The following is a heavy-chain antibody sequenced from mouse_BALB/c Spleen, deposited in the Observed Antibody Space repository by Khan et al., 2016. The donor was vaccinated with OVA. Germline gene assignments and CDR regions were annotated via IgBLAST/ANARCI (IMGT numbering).Heavy chain of an antibody. CDR2: INTYTGEP. J-gene: IGHJ4*01. CDR3: ARPTYCSYTLDY. Sequence: QIQLVQSGPELKKPGETVKISCKASGYTFTSYGMNWVKQSPGKALKWMGWINTYTGEPTYADDFKGRFAFSLETSASPAYLQINNLKNEDTATYFCARPTYCSYTLDYWGQGTSVTVSA. V-gene: IGHV9-3-1*01. D-gene: IGHD2-10*01. CDR1: GYTFTSYG.